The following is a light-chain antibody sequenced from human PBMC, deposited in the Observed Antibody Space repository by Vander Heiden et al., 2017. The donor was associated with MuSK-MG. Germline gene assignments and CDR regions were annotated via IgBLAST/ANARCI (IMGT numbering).Light chain of an antibody. CDR2: EVS. CDR1: SSHVGGYDY. Sequence: QLALTQPPLASGSPGQAVTISCTGHSSHVGGYDYVSWYQQHPGKAPKLVIYEVSKRPSVVPDRFSGSKSGNTASLTVSGLQAEDEADYYCSSYAGSNNLVFGGGTKLTVL. V-gene: IGLV2-8*01. CDR3: SSYAGSNNLV. J-gene: IGLJ2*01.